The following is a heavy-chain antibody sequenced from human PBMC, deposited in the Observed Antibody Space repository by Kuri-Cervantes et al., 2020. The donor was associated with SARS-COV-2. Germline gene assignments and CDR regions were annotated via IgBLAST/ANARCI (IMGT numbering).Heavy chain of an antibody. D-gene: IGHD2-2*02. CDR1: GFTFSSYA. J-gene: IGHJ4*02. CDR2: ISYDGSNK. Sequence: GESLKISCAASGFTFSSYAMHWVRQAPGKGLEWVAVISYDGSNKYYADSVKGRFTISRDNSKNTLYLQMNSLRAEDTAVYYCARDSCGSTSCYTVFFFDYWGQGTLVTVSS. V-gene: IGHV3-30-3*01. CDR3: ARDSCGSTSCYTVFFFDY.